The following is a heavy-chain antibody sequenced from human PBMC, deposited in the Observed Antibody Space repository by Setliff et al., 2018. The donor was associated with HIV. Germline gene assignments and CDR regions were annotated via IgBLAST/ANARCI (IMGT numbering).Heavy chain of an antibody. CDR2: ISSTGTFI. CDR1: GFNFSSHT. J-gene: IGHJ3*01. D-gene: IGHD4-17*01. V-gene: IGHV3-21*04. Sequence: GGSLRLSCAASGFNFSSHTMNWIRQAPGKGLEWVSSISSTGTFIYHADSVRGRFTVSRDNSKNTLYLQMNNLRVEDTAVYYCAKDPNGDYVGAFDSWGPGTMVTVSS. CDR3: AKDPNGDYVGAFDS.